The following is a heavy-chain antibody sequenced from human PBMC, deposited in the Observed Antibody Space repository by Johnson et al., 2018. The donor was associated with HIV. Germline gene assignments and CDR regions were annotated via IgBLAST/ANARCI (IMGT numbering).Heavy chain of an antibody. CDR1: AFTFSSYA. J-gene: IGHJ3*02. CDR3: ASTCGGDCSRGDAFDI. V-gene: IGHV3-30*04. CDR2: ISYDASNK. D-gene: IGHD2-21*02. Sequence: QVLLVESGGDVVRPGGSLTLSCEVSAFTFSSYAMHWVRQAPGKGLEWVAVISYDASNKYYADSVKGRFTISRDNAKNSLYLQMNSLRAEDTAVYYCASTCGGDCSRGDAFDIWGQGTMVTVSS.